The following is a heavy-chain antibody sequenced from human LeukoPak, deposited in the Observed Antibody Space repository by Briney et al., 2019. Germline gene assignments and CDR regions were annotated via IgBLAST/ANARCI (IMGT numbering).Heavy chain of an antibody. Sequence: GGSLRLSCAASGFTFSSYWMHWVRQAPGKGLVWVSRINSDGSSTDYADSVKGRFTISRDNAKNTLYLQMNSLRAEDTAIYYCGGVVTTSEDWGQGILVTVST. CDR2: INSDGSST. CDR3: GGVVTTSED. CDR1: GFTFSSYW. D-gene: IGHD1-14*01. J-gene: IGHJ4*02. V-gene: IGHV3-74*01.